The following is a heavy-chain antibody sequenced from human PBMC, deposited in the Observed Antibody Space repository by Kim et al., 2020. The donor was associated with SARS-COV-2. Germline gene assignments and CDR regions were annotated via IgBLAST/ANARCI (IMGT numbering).Heavy chain of an antibody. J-gene: IGHJ5*02. Sequence: ASVKVSCKASGYTFTGYYMHWVRQAPGQGLEWMGWINPNSGGTNYAQKFQGRVTMTRDTSISTAYMELSRLRSDDTAVYYCARDRRDISIVFWFDPWGQGTLVTVSS. V-gene: IGHV1-2*02. CDR1: GYTFTGYY. CDR2: INPNSGGT. D-gene: IGHD2-15*01. CDR3: ARDRRDISIVFWFDP.